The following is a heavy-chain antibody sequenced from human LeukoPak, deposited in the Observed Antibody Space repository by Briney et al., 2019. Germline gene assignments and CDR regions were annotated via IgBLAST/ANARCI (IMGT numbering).Heavy chain of an antibody. D-gene: IGHD2-2*01. CDR3: AKCPVPAAMGGWFDP. CDR1: GFTFSSYA. J-gene: IGHJ5*02. Sequence: PGXSLRLFCAASGFTFSSYAMSWVRQAPGKGLEWVSXISGSGGSTYYADSVKGRFTISRDNSKNTLYLQMNSLRAEDTAVYYCAKCPVPAAMGGWFDPWGQGTLVTVSS. V-gene: IGHV3-23*01. CDR2: ISGSGGST.